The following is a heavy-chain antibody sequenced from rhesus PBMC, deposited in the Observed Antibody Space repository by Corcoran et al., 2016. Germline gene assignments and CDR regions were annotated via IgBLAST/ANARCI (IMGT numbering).Heavy chain of an antibody. J-gene: IGHJ4*01. V-gene: IGHV4-160*01. CDR1: GGSISSKY. CDR3: ARDGYGSLRDFDY. D-gene: IGHD4-29*01. Sequence: QVQLQEPGPGLVKPSETLYLTFAVSGGSISSKYWCWNRQAPGKGPEWIGRIYGSGGSTDYNPSLKSRVTISTDTSKNQFSLKLSSVTAADTAVYYCARDGYGSLRDFDYWGQGVLVTVSS. CDR2: IYGSGGST.